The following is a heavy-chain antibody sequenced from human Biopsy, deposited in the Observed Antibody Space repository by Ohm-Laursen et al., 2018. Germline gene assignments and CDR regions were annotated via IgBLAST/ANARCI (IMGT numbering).Heavy chain of an antibody. CDR3: AADINVWNVNY. CDR1: GYSFSNYG. J-gene: IGHJ4*02. Sequence: SSVKVSCKASGYSFSNYGISWVRQAPGQGLEWMGWISDYSGKTNYAQNFQARVSMTEDTSTDTAYMELRSLRSEDTAVYYCAADINVWNVNYWGQGTQVTVSS. V-gene: IGHV1-18*01. D-gene: IGHD1-1*01. CDR2: ISDYSGKT.